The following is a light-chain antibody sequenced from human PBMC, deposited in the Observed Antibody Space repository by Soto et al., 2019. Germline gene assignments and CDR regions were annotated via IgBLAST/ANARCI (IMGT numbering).Light chain of an antibody. CDR3: QQYNSWPPWT. CDR2: RAS. Sequence: EIVMTQSPATLSVSPGERATLSCRASQSVSSNLAWYQHRPGQAPRLLIYRASTRATGIPARFSGSGSGTEFTLTISSLQSEDFAVYYCQQYNSWPPWTFGQGTKVEIK. CDR1: QSVSSN. J-gene: IGKJ1*01. V-gene: IGKV3-15*01.